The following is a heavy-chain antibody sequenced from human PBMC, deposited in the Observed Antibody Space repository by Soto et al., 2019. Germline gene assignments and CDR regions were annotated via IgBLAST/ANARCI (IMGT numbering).Heavy chain of an antibody. CDR3: AHDSSGYYFFDY. V-gene: IGHV1-69*02. D-gene: IGHD3-22*01. J-gene: IGHJ4*02. CDR2: IIPILGIA. CDR1: GGTFSSYT. Sequence: SVKVSCKASGGTFSSYTISWVRQAPGQGLEWMGRIIPILGIANYAQKFQGRVTITADKSTSTAYMELSSLRSEDTAVYYCAHDSSGYYFFDYWGQGTLVTVSS.